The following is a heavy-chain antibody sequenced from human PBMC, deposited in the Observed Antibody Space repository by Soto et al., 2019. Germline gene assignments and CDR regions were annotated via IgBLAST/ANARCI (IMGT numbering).Heavy chain of an antibody. J-gene: IGHJ6*02. D-gene: IGHD3-9*01. CDR1: GYTFTSYA. V-gene: IGHV1-2*04. CDR3: ARERVLRYFDWFPASYYYYYGMDV. Sequence: ASVKVSCKASGYTFTSYAMHWVRQAPGQRLEWMGWINPNSGGTNYAQKFQGWVTMTRDTSISTAYMELSRLRSDDTAVYYCARERVLRYFDWFPASYYYYYGMDVWGQGTTVTVSS. CDR2: INPNSGGT.